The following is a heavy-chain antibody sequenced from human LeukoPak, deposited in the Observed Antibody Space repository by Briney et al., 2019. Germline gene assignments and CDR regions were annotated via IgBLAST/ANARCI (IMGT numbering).Heavy chain of an antibody. CDR3: ARGSIVVVPAANNWFDP. J-gene: IGHJ5*02. CDR2: INPSGGST. V-gene: IGHV1-46*01. Sequence: GASVKVSCKASGYTFTRYYMHWVRQAPGQGLEWMGIINPSGGSTSYAQKFQGRVTMTRDTSTSTVYMELSSLRSEDTAVYYCARGSIVVVPAANNWFDPWGQGTLVTVSS. CDR1: GYTFTRYY. D-gene: IGHD2-2*01.